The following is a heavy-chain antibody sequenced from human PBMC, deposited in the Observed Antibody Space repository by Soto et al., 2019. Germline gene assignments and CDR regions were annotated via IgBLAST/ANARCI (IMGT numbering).Heavy chain of an antibody. J-gene: IGHJ4*02. Sequence: KASETLSLTCAVYGGSFSGYYWSWIRQPPGKGLEWIGEINHSGSTNYNPSLKSRVTISVDTSKNQFSLKLSSVTAADTAVYYCARGALWFGELAKLFDYWGQGTLVTVSS. CDR1: GGSFSGYY. CDR2: INHSGST. V-gene: IGHV4-34*01. D-gene: IGHD3-10*01. CDR3: ARGALWFGELAKLFDY.